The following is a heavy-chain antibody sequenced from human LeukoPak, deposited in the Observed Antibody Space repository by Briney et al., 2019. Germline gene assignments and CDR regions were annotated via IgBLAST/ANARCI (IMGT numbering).Heavy chain of an antibody. V-gene: IGHV3-66*01. CDR2: IYSGGNT. D-gene: IGHD3-16*01. CDR3: ARDRLPPLGAFDI. Sequence: GVSLRLSCAASGFTVSSNFMSWVRQAPGKGLEWVSVIYSGGNTYYADYVKGRFTISRDNSKNTLYLQMNSLRAEDTAVYHCARDRLPPLGAFDIWGQGTMVTVSS. J-gene: IGHJ3*02. CDR1: GFTVSSNF.